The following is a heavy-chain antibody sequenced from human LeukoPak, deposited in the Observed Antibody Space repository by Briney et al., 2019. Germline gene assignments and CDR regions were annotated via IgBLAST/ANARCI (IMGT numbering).Heavy chain of an antibody. CDR2: INPDGSQQ. V-gene: IGHV3-7*01. CDR1: GFSFSAFW. Sequence: GGSLRLSCAPSGFSFSAFWMSWVRQGPGKGLEWVPTINPDGSQQYSVDSVRGRFTLSRYNAKNSLYLQMNSLSADDTAVYYCVRLFGGVTTFDYWGQGTLVTVSS. CDR3: VRLFGGVTTFDY. J-gene: IGHJ4*02. D-gene: IGHD4-17*01.